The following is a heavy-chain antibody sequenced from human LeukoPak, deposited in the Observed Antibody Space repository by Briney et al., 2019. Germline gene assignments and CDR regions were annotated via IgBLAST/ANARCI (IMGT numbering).Heavy chain of an antibody. CDR2: ISAYNGNT. CDR1: GYTFTSYG. CDR3: ARDPGYCSSISCYAGGNWFDP. J-gene: IGHJ5*02. D-gene: IGHD2-2*01. V-gene: IGHV1-18*01. Sequence: ASVKVSCKASGYTFTSYGISWVRQAAGQGLEWMGWISAYNGNTNYAQKLQGRVTMTTDTSTSTAYMKLRSLRSDDTAVYYCARDPGYCSSISCYAGGNWFDPWGQGTLVTVSS.